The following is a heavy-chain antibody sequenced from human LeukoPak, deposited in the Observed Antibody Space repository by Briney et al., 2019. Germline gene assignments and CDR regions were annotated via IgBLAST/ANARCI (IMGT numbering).Heavy chain of an antibody. Sequence: ASVKVSCKASGYSFTDKYMHWVRQAPGQGLEWMGWINPNSGGTNYAQKFQGRVTMTTDTSMSTAHMELSRLTSDDTAVYYCARAGGRSWFDPWGQGTLVTVSS. J-gene: IGHJ5*02. CDR2: INPNSGGT. CDR1: GYSFTDKY. CDR3: ARAGGRSWFDP. V-gene: IGHV1-2*02.